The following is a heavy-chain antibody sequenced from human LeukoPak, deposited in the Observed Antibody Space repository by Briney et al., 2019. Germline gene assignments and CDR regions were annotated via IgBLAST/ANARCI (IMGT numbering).Heavy chain of an antibody. J-gene: IGHJ4*02. V-gene: IGHV1-2*02. CDR2: INPNSGGT. Sequence: ASVKVSCKASGYTFTGYYMHWVRQAPGQGLEWMGWINPNSGGTNYAQKFQGRVTMTRDTSISTAYMELSRLRSDDTAVYYYARVWFGELFDDYWGQGTLVTVSS. D-gene: IGHD3-10*01. CDR3: ARVWFGELFDDY. CDR1: GYTFTGYY.